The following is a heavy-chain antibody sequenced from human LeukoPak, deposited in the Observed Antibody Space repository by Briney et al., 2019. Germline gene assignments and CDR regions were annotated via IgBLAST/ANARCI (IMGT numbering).Heavy chain of an antibody. D-gene: IGHD6-13*01. CDR1: GFTFSSYW. V-gene: IGHV3-7*01. CDR3: ARDGTAAGLYFDL. Sequence: GGSLRLSCAVSGFTFSSYWMNWVRQAPGKGLEWVASIRQDGGEKSYVDSVKGRFTISRDDTKNSLYLQMSSLRAEDTAVYYCARDGTAAGLYFDLWGQGTLVTVSS. J-gene: IGHJ4*01. CDR2: IRQDGGEK.